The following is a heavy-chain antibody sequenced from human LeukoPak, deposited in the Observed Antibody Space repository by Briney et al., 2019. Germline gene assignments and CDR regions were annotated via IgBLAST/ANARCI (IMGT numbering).Heavy chain of an antibody. V-gene: IGHV4-28*03. D-gene: IGHD1-14*01. Sequence: SDTLSLTCAVSGFSIGSTNWWGWIRQPPGKGLEWIGYIYYSGSTYSNPSLKSRVTISIDTSKNQFSLKLTSVTAADTAVYYCARDRNRLRIFDYWGQGTLVTVSS. CDR3: ARDRNRLRIFDY. J-gene: IGHJ4*02. CDR1: GFSIGSTNW. CDR2: IYYSGST.